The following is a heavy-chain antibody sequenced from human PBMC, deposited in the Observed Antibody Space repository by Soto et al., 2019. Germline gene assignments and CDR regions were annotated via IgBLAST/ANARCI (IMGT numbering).Heavy chain of an antibody. D-gene: IGHD6-6*01. J-gene: IGHJ6*02. Sequence: GGSLRLSCAASGFTFSSYAMHWVRQAPGKGLEWVAVISYDGSNKYYADSVKGRFTISRDNSKNTLYLQMNSLRAEDTAVYYCARAIDGAARYGMDVWGQGTTVTVSS. CDR1: GFTFSSYA. V-gene: IGHV3-30-3*01. CDR2: ISYDGSNK. CDR3: ARAIDGAARYGMDV.